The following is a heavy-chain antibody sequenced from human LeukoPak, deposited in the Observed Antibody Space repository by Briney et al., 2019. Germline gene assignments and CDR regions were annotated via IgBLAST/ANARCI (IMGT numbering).Heavy chain of an antibody. Sequence: SVKVSCKASGYTFTSYAISWVRQAPGQGLEWMGGIIPIFGTANYAQKFQGRVTITADESTSTAYMELSSLRSEDTAVYYCARGAYYYDSSGYYYFDYWGQGTLVTVSS. CDR1: GYTFTSYA. V-gene: IGHV1-69*13. D-gene: IGHD3-22*01. J-gene: IGHJ4*02. CDR3: ARGAYYYDSSGYYYFDY. CDR2: IIPIFGTA.